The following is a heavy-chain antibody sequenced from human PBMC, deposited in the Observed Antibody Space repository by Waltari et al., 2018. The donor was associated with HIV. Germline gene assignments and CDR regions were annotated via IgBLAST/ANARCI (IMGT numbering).Heavy chain of an antibody. Sequence: EVQLVELGGGLVQPGRSLRLSCTGFGVRFGDFAISWFRRAPGKGLEWVGLIRSRIYGGATEYAASAKGRFTISRDDLKSVAYLQMNSLKTEDTAVYYCTRSSKLDYWGQGTLVTVSS. D-gene: IGHD4-4*01. CDR3: TRSSKLDY. J-gene: IGHJ4*02. CDR2: IRSRIYGGAT. CDR1: GVRFGDFA. V-gene: IGHV3-49*03.